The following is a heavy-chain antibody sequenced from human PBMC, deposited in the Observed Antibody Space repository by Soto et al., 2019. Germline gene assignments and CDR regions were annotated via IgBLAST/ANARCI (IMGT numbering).Heavy chain of an antibody. V-gene: IGHV3-23*01. CDR1: GFTFSSYA. D-gene: IGHD3-10*01. CDR2: ISGSGGST. CDR3: AKYMVRGPRDYYGMDV. Sequence: GGSLRLSCAASGFTFSSYAMSWVRQAPGKGLEWVSAISGSGGSTYYADSVKGRFTISRDNSKNTLYLQMNSLRAEDTAVDYCAKYMVRGPRDYYGMDVWGQGTTVTVSS. J-gene: IGHJ6*02.